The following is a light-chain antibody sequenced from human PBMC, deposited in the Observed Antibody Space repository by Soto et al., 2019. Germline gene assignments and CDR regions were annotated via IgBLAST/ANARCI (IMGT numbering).Light chain of an antibody. CDR1: QGISTY. J-gene: IGKJ5*01. CDR3: QQYQTYST. CDR2: DAS. V-gene: IGKV1-5*01. Sequence: DIQMTQSPSTLSGSVGDRVTITCRASQGISTYLAWYQQKPGKAPKVLIYDASSLGSGVPSRFSGSGSGTEFTLTISSLQPDDFATYFCQQYQTYSTFGQGTRLEIK.